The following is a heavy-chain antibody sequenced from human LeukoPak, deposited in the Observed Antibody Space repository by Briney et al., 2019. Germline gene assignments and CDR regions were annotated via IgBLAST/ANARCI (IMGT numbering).Heavy chain of an antibody. CDR1: GGSISRYF. D-gene: IGHD6-13*01. V-gene: IGHV4-59*01. Sequence: PSETLSLTCTVSGGSISRYFWSWIRQPPGKGLEWIGYISYSGSTKYNPSLKSRVTMSVDTSKNQFSLKLNSVTAADTAVYYCVRGDIAVAGVDYWGQGTRITVSS. CDR2: ISYSGST. CDR3: VRGDIAVAGVDY. J-gene: IGHJ4*02.